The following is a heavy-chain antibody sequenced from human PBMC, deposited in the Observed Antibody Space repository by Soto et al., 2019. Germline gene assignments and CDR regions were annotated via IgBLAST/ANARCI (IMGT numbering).Heavy chain of an antibody. Sequence: SETLSLTCTVSGGSISSGGYYCSWIRQHPGKGLEWIGYIYYSGSTYYNPSLKSRVTISVDTSKNQFSLKLSSVTAADTAVYYCARDKHVGNYFDYWGQGTLVTVSS. CDR3: ARDKHVGNYFDY. J-gene: IGHJ4*02. CDR2: IYYSGST. V-gene: IGHV4-31*03. CDR1: GGSISSGGYY.